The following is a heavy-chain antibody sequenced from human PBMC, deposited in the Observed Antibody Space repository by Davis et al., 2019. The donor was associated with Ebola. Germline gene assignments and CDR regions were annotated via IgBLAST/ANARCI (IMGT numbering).Heavy chain of an antibody. J-gene: IGHJ3*02. Sequence: PGGSLRLSCAVSGFTFSSYAMHWVRQAPGKGLEWMAVITYDGSNKYYADSVKGRFTISRDNSKNTLYLQMNSLRAEDTAVYYCVRGNWVVAGRGAFDIWGQGTMVTVSS. D-gene: IGHD2-15*01. CDR2: ITYDGSNK. CDR3: VRGNWVVAGRGAFDI. V-gene: IGHV3-30-3*01. CDR1: GFTFSSYA.